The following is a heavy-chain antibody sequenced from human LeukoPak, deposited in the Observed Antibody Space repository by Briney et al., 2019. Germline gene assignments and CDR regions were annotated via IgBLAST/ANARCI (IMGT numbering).Heavy chain of an antibody. D-gene: IGHD3-10*01. J-gene: IGHJ6*04. V-gene: IGHV3-23*01. CDR3: AKGTTDYGSGYGMDV. Sequence: GXLRLSCAXSGFTFRNYGMNWVRQAPGKGLEWXSXTGGSGESTYYADSVKGRFTISRDNSKNTLFLQMNSLTAEDTAVYYCAKGTTDYGSGYGMDVWGKGTTVIVSS. CDR2: TGGSGEST. CDR1: GFTFRNYG.